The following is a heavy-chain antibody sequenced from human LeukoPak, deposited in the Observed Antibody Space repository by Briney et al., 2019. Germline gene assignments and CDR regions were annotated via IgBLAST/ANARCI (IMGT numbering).Heavy chain of an antibody. Sequence: SETLSLTCTVSGDFSSSFHWSWIRQPPGKGLEWIAYISYTGSTKYNPSLESRVTISIDTSKNQFSLKLNSVTAAGTALYYCARVGRGDHTWGSYSFDHWGQGTLVTVSS. D-gene: IGHD3-16*01. CDR1: GDFSSSFH. J-gene: IGHJ4*02. CDR2: ISYTGST. V-gene: IGHV4-59*01. CDR3: ARVGRGDHTWGSYSFDH.